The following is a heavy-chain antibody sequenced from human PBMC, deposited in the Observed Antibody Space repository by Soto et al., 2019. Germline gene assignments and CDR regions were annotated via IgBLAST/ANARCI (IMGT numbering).Heavy chain of an antibody. CDR2: IHPSGST. CDR1: GGSLSDYY. Sequence: QVQLQQWGAGLLKPSETLSLTCAVSGGSLSDYYWPWIRQSPGTGLEWIGEIHPSGSTYYNPSLRSRVTISVDTSKNQFSLKLTSLSAADTAIYYCARGRYEYKVGNVWGHGTTVTVSS. D-gene: IGHD1-26*01. J-gene: IGHJ6*02. V-gene: IGHV4-34*01. CDR3: ARGRYEYKVGNV.